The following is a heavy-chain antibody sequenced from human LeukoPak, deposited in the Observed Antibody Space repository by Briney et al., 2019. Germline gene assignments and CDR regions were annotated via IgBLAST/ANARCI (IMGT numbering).Heavy chain of an antibody. CDR1: GGSISSYY. CDR2: IYYSGST. V-gene: IGHV4-59*01. J-gene: IGHJ3*02. D-gene: IGHD3-10*01. Sequence: SETLSLTCTVSGGSISSYYWSWIRQPPGKGLEWIGYIYYSGSTNYNPSLKSRVTISVDTSKNQFSLKLSSVTAADTAVYYCASRVGSGSYSAFDIWGQGTMVTVSS. CDR3: ASRVGSGSYSAFDI.